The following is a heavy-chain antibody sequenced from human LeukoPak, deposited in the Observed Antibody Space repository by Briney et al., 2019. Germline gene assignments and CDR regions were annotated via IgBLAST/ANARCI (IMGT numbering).Heavy chain of an antibody. Sequence: SLTLSLTCAVSGGSISSGGYSWSWIWQPPGKGLEWIGYMYHSGSTYYNPSLKSRVTISVDRSKNQFSLKLSSVTAADTAVYYCARDGPPYGSGSYAGNWFDPWGQGTLVTVSS. J-gene: IGHJ5*02. D-gene: IGHD3-10*01. CDR3: ARDGPPYGSGSYAGNWFDP. CDR2: MYHSGST. V-gene: IGHV4-30-2*01. CDR1: GGSISSGGYS.